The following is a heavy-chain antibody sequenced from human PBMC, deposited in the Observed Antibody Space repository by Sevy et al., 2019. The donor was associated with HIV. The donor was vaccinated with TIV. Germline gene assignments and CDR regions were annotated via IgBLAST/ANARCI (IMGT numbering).Heavy chain of an antibody. V-gene: IGHV4-34*01. Sequence: SETLSLTCAVYGGSFTNYYWTWIRQSPGKGLEWIGEINHTGNTNYNPSLESRVTMSVDTSTNQISLKLTSVTVADTAVYYCVRKYLADVTTPNSPSYFDLWGRGTLVTVSS. CDR3: VRKYLADVTTPNSPSYFDL. CDR1: GGSFTNYY. CDR2: INHTGNT. J-gene: IGHJ2*01. D-gene: IGHD1-1*01.